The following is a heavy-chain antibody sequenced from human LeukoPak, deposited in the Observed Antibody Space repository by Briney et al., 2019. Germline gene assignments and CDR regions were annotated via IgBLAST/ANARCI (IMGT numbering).Heavy chain of an antibody. CDR2: IWYDGSNK. V-gene: IGHV3-33*01. D-gene: IGHD4-17*01. CDR1: GFIFRSFA. J-gene: IGHJ4*02. CDR3: ARASGDYGEYFDY. Sequence: PGRSLRFSCAASGFIFRSFAMHWVRHAPGKGLEWVAAIWYDGSNKYYADSVKGRFTISRDNSKNTLFLQMNSLRAEDTAVYYCARASGDYGEYFDYWGQGTLVTVSS.